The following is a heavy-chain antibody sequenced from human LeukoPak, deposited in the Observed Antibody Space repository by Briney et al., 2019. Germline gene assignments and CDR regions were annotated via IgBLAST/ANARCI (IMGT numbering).Heavy chain of an antibody. CDR2: TYYRSNWYY. CDR1: GDTVSSSNGD. V-gene: IGHV6-1*01. D-gene: IGHD2-15*01. J-gene: IGHJ4*02. Sequence: SQTLSLTCAISGDTVSSSNGDWNWISQPPSKGLEWLGRTYYRSNWYYDYAVSVKSRLTINPDTSKNQFSLQLNSVTPEDTAVYYCARRLRATTASFDSWGQGTLVTVSS. CDR3: ARRLRATTASFDS.